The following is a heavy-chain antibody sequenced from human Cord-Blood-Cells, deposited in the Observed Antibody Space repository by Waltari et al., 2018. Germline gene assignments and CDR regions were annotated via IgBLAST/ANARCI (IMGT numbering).Heavy chain of an antibody. J-gene: IGHJ4*02. D-gene: IGHD5-12*01. Sequence: QVQLQESGPGLVKPSETLSLTCAVSGYSISSGYYWGWIRQPPGKGLEWIGSIYHSGSTYYNPSLKSRVTISVDTSKNQFSLKLSSVTAADTAVYYCARLWLRYFDYCGQGTLVTVSS. CDR1: GYSISSGYY. CDR3: ARLWLRYFDY. V-gene: IGHV4-38-2*01. CDR2: IYHSGST.